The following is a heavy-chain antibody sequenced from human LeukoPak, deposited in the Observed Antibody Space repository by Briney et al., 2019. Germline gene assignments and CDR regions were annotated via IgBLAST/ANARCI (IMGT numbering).Heavy chain of an antibody. J-gene: IGHJ4*02. CDR1: GGSFSGYY. CDR2: INHSGST. D-gene: IGHD6-19*01. Sequence: SETLSCTCAVYGGSFSGYYWSWIRQPPGKGLEWIGEINHSGSTNYNPSLKSRVTISVDTSKNQFSLKLSSVTAADTAVYYCALGYSSGWYRVDYWGQGTLVTVSS. CDR3: ALGYSSGWYRVDY. V-gene: IGHV4-34*01.